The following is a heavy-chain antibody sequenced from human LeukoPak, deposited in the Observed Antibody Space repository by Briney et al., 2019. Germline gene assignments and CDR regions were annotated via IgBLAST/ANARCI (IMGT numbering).Heavy chain of an antibody. J-gene: IGHJ4*02. D-gene: IGHD4-17*01. CDR3: ARVPYGDYVTVDY. V-gene: IGHV1-8*02. CDR2: MNPNSGNT. CDR1: GYTFTSYG. Sequence: GASVKVSCKASGYTFTSYGISWVRQAPGQGLEWMGWMNPNSGNTGYAQKFQGRVTMTRNTSISTAYMELSSLRSEDTAVYYCARVPYGDYVTVDYWGQGTLVTVSS.